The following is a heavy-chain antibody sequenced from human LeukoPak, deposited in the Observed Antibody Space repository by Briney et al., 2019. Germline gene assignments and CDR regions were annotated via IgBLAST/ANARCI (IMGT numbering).Heavy chain of an antibody. Sequence: PGGSLRLSCAASGFTFSSYAMSWVRQAPGNGLEWVSAIRGSGGSTYYADSVKGRFTISRDNSKNTLYLQMNSLRAEDTAVYYCAKDYYDSSGYYVYYYFDYWGQGTLVTVSS. J-gene: IGHJ4*02. CDR2: IRGSGGST. CDR3: AKDYYDSSGYYVYYYFDY. CDR1: GFTFSSYA. D-gene: IGHD3-22*01. V-gene: IGHV3-23*01.